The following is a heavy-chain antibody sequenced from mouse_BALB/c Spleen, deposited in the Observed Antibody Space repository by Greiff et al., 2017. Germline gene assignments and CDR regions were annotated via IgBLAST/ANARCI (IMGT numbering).Heavy chain of an antibody. CDR1: GFTFSSYA. CDR3: ATGYSQAWFAY. V-gene: IGHV5-6-5*01. D-gene: IGHD3-1*01. Sequence: EVKLMESGGGLVKPGGSLKLSCAASGFTFSSYAMSWVRQTPEKRLEWVASISSGGSTYYPDSVKGRFTISRDNARNILYLQMSSLRSEDTAMYYCATGYSQAWFAYWGQGTLVTVSA. J-gene: IGHJ3*01. CDR2: ISSGGST.